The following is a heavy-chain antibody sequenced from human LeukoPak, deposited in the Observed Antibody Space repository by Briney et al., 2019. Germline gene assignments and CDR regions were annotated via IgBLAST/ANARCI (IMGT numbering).Heavy chain of an antibody. CDR2: INPNSGGI. D-gene: IGHD5-12*01. CDR3: ATAVGLGGYSGYDPHLDY. J-gene: IGHJ4*02. Sequence: GASVKVSCKAAGYTFSDYYMHWVRPAPGQGLEWMGWINPNSGGIKDAQKFQGRVTRTRDTSISTAYLELSRLRSDDTAVYYCATAVGLGGYSGYDPHLDYWGQGTLVTVSS. CDR1: GYTFSDYY. V-gene: IGHV1-2*02.